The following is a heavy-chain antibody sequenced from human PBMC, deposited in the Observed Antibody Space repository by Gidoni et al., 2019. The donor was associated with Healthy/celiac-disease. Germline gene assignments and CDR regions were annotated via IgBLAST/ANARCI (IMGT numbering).Heavy chain of an antibody. Sequence: EVQLVESGGGLVQPGGSLRLSCSASGFPFSSSAMHWVRQAPGKGLEYVSAISSNGGSTYYADSVKGRFTISRDNSKNTLYLQMSSLRAEDTAVYYCVKVEQVYYYDSSGYGAFDIWGQGTMVTVSS. CDR3: VKVEQVYYYDSSGYGAFDI. V-gene: IGHV3-64D*06. D-gene: IGHD3-22*01. J-gene: IGHJ3*02. CDR2: ISSNGGST. CDR1: GFPFSSSA.